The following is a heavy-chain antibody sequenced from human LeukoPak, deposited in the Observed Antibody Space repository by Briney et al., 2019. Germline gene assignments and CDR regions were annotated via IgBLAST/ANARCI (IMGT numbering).Heavy chain of an antibody. Sequence: ASVKVSCKASGYIFNNFYMQWVRQAPGQGLEWMGIINPSGGSTTYAQKFQGRVTLTRDRSTSTVHMELSSLRSEDTAVYYCARGRNNWNYFGIWGQGTLVTVSS. D-gene: IGHD1-7*01. CDR3: ARGRNNWNYFGI. CDR1: GYIFNNFY. J-gene: IGHJ3*02. CDR2: INPSGGST. V-gene: IGHV1-46*02.